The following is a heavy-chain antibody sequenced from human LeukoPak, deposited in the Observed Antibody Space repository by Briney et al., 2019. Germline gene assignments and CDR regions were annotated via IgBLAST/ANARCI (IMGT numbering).Heavy chain of an antibody. CDR1: GVSISSGGYS. D-gene: IGHD3-9*01. J-gene: IGHJ3*02. V-gene: IGHV4-30-2*01. Sequence: SQTLSLTCAVSGVSISSGGYSWSWIRQPPGKGLEWIGYIYHSGSTYYNPSLKSRVTISVDRSKNQFSLKLSSVTAADTAVYYCARGGDILTERAFDIWGQGTMVTVSS. CDR2: IYHSGST. CDR3: ARGGDILTERAFDI.